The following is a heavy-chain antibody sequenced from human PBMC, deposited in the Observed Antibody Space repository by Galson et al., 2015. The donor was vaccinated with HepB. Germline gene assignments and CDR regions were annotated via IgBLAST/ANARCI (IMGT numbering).Heavy chain of an antibody. Sequence: SLRLSCAASGFTFSSYSMNWVRQAPGKGLEWVSSISSSSSYIYYADSVKGRFTISRDNAKNSLYLQMNSLRAEDTAVYYCARGATIVGATRAFDIWGQGTMVTVSS. D-gene: IGHD1-26*01. CDR2: ISSSSSYI. J-gene: IGHJ3*02. V-gene: IGHV3-21*01. CDR1: GFTFSSYS. CDR3: ARGATIVGATRAFDI.